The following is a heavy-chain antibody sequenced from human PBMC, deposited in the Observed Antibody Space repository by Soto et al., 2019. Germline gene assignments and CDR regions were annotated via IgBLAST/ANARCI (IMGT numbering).Heavy chain of an antibody. J-gene: IGHJ3*02. Sequence: SETLSLTCAVYGGSFSGYYWSWIRQPPGKGLEWIGEINHSGSTTYNPSLKSRVTISVDTSKNQFSLKLSSVTAEDTAVYYCARSVGRFGRFLEWLPHRYAFDIWGQGTMVTVSS. CDR2: INHSGST. CDR1: GGSFSGYY. CDR3: ARSVGRFGRFLEWLPHRYAFDI. V-gene: IGHV4-34*01. D-gene: IGHD3-3*01.